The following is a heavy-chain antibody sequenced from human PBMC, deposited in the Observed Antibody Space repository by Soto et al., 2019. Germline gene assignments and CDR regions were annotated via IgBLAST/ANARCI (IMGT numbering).Heavy chain of an antibody. CDR1: GFTFSSYA. CDR3: AGALGYAFDI. Sequence: QPGGSLRLSCAASGFTFSSYAMHWFRQAPGKGLEYVSAISSNGGSTYYANSVKGRFTISRDNSKNTLYLQMGSLRAEDMAVYYCAGALGYAFDICGQGTMVTVSS. CDR2: ISSNGGST. V-gene: IGHV3-64*01. J-gene: IGHJ3*02. D-gene: IGHD7-27*01.